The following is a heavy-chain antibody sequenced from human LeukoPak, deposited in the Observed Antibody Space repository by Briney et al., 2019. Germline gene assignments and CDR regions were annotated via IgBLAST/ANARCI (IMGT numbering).Heavy chain of an antibody. D-gene: IGHD2-15*01. Sequence: PGGSLRLSCAASGFTFSDYYMSWIRQAPGKGLEWVSYISSSGSTIYYAGSVKGRFTISRDNAKNSLYLQMNSLRAEDTAVYYCARDLVVVAATPFEVDYGEFDYWGQGTLVTVSS. J-gene: IGHJ4*02. CDR2: ISSSGSTI. V-gene: IGHV3-11*01. CDR3: ARDLVVVAATPFEVDYGEFDY. CDR1: GFTFSDYY.